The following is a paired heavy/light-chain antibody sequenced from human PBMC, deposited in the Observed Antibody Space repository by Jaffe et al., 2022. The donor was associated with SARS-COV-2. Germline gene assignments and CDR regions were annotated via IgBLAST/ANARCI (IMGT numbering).Heavy chain of an antibody. V-gene: IGHV5-51*01. J-gene: IGHJ4*02. CDR2: IYPGDSDT. CDR3: ARHAWSSALRLGELSLYHLDY. CDR1: GYSFTSYW. D-gene: IGHD3-16*02. Sequence: EVQLVQSGAEVKKPGESLKISCKGSGYSFTSYWIGWVRQMPGKGLEWMGIIYPGDSDTRYSPSFQGQVTISADKSISTAYLQWSSLKASDTAMYYCARHAWSSALRLGELSLYHLDYWGQGTLVTVSS.
Light chain of an antibody. V-gene: IGLV2-14*01. J-gene: IGLJ3*02. CDR3: SSYTSSSTLVV. CDR2: EVS. Sequence: QSALTQPASVSGSPGQSITISCTGTSSDVGGYNYVSWYQQHPGKAPKLMIYEVSNRPSGVPDRFSGSKSGNTASLTISGLQAEDEADYYCSSYTSSSTLVVFGGGTKLTVL. CDR1: SSDVGGYNY.